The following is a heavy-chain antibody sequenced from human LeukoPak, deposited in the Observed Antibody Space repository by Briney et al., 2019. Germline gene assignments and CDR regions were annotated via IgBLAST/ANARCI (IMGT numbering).Heavy chain of an antibody. CDR1: GFTFSSYG. CDR2: ISYDGSNK. J-gene: IGHJ4*02. D-gene: IGHD2-15*01. CDR3: AKDYQRYCSGGSCYSGDY. Sequence: GRSLRLSCAASGFTFSSYGMHWVRQAPGKGLEWVAVISYDGSNKYYADSVKGRFTISRDNSKNTLYLQMNSLRAEDTAVYYCAKDYQRYCSGGSCYSGDYWGQGTLVTVSS. V-gene: IGHV3-30*18.